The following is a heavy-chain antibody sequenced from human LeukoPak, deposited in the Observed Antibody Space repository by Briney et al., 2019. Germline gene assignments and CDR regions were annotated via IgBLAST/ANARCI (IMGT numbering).Heavy chain of an antibody. CDR2: IKHDGSEN. Sequence: PGGSLRLSCAASGFTFSIYSMNWVRQAPGKGLEWVANIKHDGSENYYVDSVKGRFTISRDNAKNSLYLQMSSLRAEDTAVYYCARVAPFRQYCSGGSCFNLDYWGQGTLVTVSS. V-gene: IGHV3-7*02. J-gene: IGHJ4*01. CDR3: ARVAPFRQYCSGGSCFNLDY. D-gene: IGHD2-15*01. CDR1: GFTFSIYS.